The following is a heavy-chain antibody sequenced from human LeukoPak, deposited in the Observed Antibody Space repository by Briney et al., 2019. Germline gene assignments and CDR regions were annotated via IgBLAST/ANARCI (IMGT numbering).Heavy chain of an antibody. CDR3: VRDWGYDSSGYWQKYFDT. CDR2: INHDGSST. V-gene: IGHV3-74*01. J-gene: IGHJ4*02. CDR1: GFTFSTFW. Sequence: GGSLRLSCATSGFTFSTFWMHWVRQAPGKGLVWVSRINHDGSSTNYADSVKGRFTISRDNSKNTLYLHMNSLRAEDTAVYYCVRDWGYDSSGYWQKYFDTWGQGTLVTVSS. D-gene: IGHD3-22*01.